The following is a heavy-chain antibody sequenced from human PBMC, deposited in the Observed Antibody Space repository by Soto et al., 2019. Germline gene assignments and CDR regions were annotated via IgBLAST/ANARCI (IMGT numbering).Heavy chain of an antibody. J-gene: IGHJ6*02. D-gene: IGHD3-10*01. Sequence: QEQLVESGGGAVQPGRSLRLSCTASGFSFSSYDMHWVRQAPGEGLEWVSAMSFDGSYKYYADSVKGRFTISRDNSENTLYLQMNGLRPEDTAVYFCARGMIRGVVYYGVEVWGQGTTVTVS. CDR1: GFSFSSYD. CDR3: ARGMIRGVVYYGVEV. CDR2: MSFDGSYK. V-gene: IGHV3-30*03.